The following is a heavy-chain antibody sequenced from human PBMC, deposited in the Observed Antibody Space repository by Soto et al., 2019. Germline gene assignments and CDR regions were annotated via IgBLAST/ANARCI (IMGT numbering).Heavy chain of an antibody. CDR2: IYYSGST. CDR3: ARENSVVCGMTQPYWYFDL. J-gene: IGHJ2*01. D-gene: IGHD3-16*01. CDR1: GGSINNGDYY. Sequence: SLSLTCAVSGGSINNGDYYWSLLRQPPRKGLEWIGYIYYSGSTYFNPSLKSRLSMSLDTSKNQFSLKLTSVTAADTAVYYCARENSVVCGMTQPYWYFDLWGRGTLVTVSS. V-gene: IGHV4-30-4*01.